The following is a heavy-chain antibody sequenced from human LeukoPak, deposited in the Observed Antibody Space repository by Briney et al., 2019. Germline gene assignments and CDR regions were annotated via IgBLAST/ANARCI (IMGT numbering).Heavy chain of an antibody. CDR3: ARDHYDSSGYYLGYYYYYYYMDV. V-gene: IGHV3-21*01. CDR1: GFTFSSYS. D-gene: IGHD3-22*01. J-gene: IGHJ6*03. CDR2: ISSSSSYI. Sequence: GGSLRLSCAASGFTFSSYSMNWVRQAPGKGLEWVSSISSSSSYIYYADSVKGRFTISRDNAKNSLYMQMNSLRAEDTAVYYCARDHYDSSGYYLGYYYYYYYMDVWGKGTTVTVSS.